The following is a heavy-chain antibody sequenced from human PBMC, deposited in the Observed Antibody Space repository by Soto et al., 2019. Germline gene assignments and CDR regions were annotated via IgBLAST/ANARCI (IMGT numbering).Heavy chain of an antibody. CDR3: ERGLLAAGPFDS. V-gene: IGHV3-30*03. J-gene: IGHJ4*02. Sequence: GGSLRLSCAASGFTFNTYGMHWVRQAPGKGLEWVAVISYDAKSKLYVDSVRGRFTISRDNSKNTLFLQMDSLRPEDTALYYCERGLLAAGPFDSCRQGTLLTVSS. D-gene: IGHD2-8*02. CDR2: ISYDAKSK. CDR1: GFTFNTYG.